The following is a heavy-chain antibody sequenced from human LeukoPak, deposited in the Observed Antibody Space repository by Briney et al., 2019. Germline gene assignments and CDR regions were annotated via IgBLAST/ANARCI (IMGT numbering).Heavy chain of an antibody. V-gene: IGHV3-74*01. D-gene: IGHD6-6*01. CDR1: GFTFSDYW. CDR2: INSDGRIT. Sequence: GGSLRLSCAASGFTFSDYWMHWVRQSSGKGLVGVSRINSDGRITSYADSVKGRFTISRDNSKNTLYLQMNSLRAEDTAVYYCAKQYSTATAFDIWGQGTMVTVSS. J-gene: IGHJ3*02. CDR3: AKQYSTATAFDI.